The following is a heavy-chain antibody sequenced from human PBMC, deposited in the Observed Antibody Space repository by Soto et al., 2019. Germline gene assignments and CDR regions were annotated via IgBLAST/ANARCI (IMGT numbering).Heavy chain of an antibody. V-gene: IGHV4-34*01. Sequence: QVQLQQWGARLLKPWETLALTCDVYGGSFSGYHWSWIRQPPGKGLEWIGEINQSGSTNYNPSLKSRVTISVDTSKNQFSLKLNSVTAADTAVYYCARGTGYGYENNWFDPWGQGTLVTVAS. CDR3: ARGTGYGYENNWFDP. CDR2: INQSGST. CDR1: GGSFSGYH. D-gene: IGHD5-18*01. J-gene: IGHJ5*02.